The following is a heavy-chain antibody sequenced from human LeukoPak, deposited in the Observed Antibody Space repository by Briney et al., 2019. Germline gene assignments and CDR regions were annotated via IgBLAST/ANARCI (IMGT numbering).Heavy chain of an antibody. V-gene: IGHV3-30-3*01. Sequence: GGSLRLSCAASGFTFSSYAMHWVRQAPGKGLEWVAVISYDGSNKCYADSVKGRFTISRDNSKNTLYLQMNSLRAEDTAVYYCTTTMVVVVIDDAFDIWGQGTMVTVSS. J-gene: IGHJ3*02. CDR3: TTTMVVVVIDDAFDI. CDR2: ISYDGSNK. CDR1: GFTFSSYA. D-gene: IGHD3-22*01.